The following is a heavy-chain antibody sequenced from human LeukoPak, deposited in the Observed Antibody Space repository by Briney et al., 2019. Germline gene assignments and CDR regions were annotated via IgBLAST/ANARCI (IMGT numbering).Heavy chain of an antibody. CDR2: IYYSGST. Sequence: SETLSLTCTVSGGSISSYYWSWIRQPPGKGLEWIGNIYYSGSTNYNPSLKSRVTISVDTSKNQFSLKLSSVTAADTAVYYCARLQGDYWGQGTLVTVSS. CDR3: ARLQGDY. J-gene: IGHJ4*02. D-gene: IGHD4-11*01. CDR1: GGSISSYY. V-gene: IGHV4-59*08.